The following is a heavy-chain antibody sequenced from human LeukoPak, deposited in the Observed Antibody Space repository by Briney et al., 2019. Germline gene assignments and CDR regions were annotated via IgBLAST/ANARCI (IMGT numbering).Heavy chain of an antibody. CDR3: ATMAFESSDYYPSSWAFDI. D-gene: IGHD3-22*01. CDR2: INHSGST. Sequence: KPSETLSLTCAVYGGSFSGYYWSWIRQPPGKGLEWIGEINHSGSTNYNPSLKSRVSMSIDKSNNEFSLQLTSMTAADTAVYYCATMAFESSDYYPSSWAFDIWGQGITVIVSS. V-gene: IGHV4-34*01. J-gene: IGHJ3*02. CDR1: GGSFSGYY.